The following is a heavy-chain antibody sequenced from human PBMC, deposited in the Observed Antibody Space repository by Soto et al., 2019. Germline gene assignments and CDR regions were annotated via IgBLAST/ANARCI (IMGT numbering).Heavy chain of an antibody. CDR1: GFTFRNYG. J-gene: IGHJ6*02. CDR2: ILYDGSNK. CDR3: AKSRDAYNFYFYYGMDV. Sequence: PGGSLRLSCAASGFTFRNYGMHWVRQTPGKGLEWVALILYDGSNKYYAGPVKGRFTISRDNSKNTLYLQVSSLRAEDTAVYYCAKSRDAYNFYFYYGMDVWGQGTSVTVSS. V-gene: IGHV3-30*18. D-gene: IGHD1-1*01.